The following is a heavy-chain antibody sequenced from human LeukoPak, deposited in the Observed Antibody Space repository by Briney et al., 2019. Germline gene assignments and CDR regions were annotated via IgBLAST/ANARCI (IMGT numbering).Heavy chain of an antibody. CDR3: ARDTVRGVIGGNWFDP. J-gene: IGHJ5*02. CDR1: GYTFTSYY. D-gene: IGHD3-10*01. V-gene: IGHV1-46*01. CDR2: INPSGGST. Sequence: ASVKVSCKASGYTFTSYYMHWVRQAPGQGLEWMGIINPSGGSTSYAQKFQGRVTMTRDTSTSTVYMELSSLRSEDTAVYYCARDTVRGVIGGNWFDPWGQGTLVTVSS.